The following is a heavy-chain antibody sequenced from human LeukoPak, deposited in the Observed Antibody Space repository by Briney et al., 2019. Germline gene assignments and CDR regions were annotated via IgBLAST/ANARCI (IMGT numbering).Heavy chain of an antibody. V-gene: IGHV3-7*01. J-gene: IGHJ4*02. CDR1: GFTFTSCW. CDR3: ASGYYYDNSGYYYNIY. D-gene: IGHD3-22*01. CDR2: TKQDGSEK. Sequence: GGSLRLSCAASGFTFTSCWMNWVRQAPGKGLEWVANTKQDGSEKYYVDSVKGRFTISRDNAKNSLYLQMNSLRAEDTAVYYCASGYYYDNSGYYYNIYWGQGTLVAVSS.